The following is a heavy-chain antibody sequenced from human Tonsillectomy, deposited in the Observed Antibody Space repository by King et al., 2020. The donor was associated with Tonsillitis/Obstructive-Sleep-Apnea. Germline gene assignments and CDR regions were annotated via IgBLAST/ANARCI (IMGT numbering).Heavy chain of an antibody. CDR3: ARLGYSSSSPDY. CDR2: IDPSDSYT. CDR1: GYSVTSYW. Sequence: FQLVQSGAEVKKPGESLRSSCKGSGYSVTSYWISWVRQMPGKGLEWMGRIDPSDSYTNYSPSFQGHVTISADKSISTAYLQWSSLKASDTAMYYCARLGYSSSSPDYWGQGTLVTVSS. D-gene: IGHD6-6*01. J-gene: IGHJ4*02. V-gene: IGHV5-10-1*01.